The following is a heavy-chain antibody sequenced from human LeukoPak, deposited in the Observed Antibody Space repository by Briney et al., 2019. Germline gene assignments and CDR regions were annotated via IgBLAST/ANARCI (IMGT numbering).Heavy chain of an antibody. CDR3: ARDGSYGGYGDY. D-gene: IGHD5-12*01. CDR2: ITGHSSTI. J-gene: IGHJ4*02. CDR1: GFTFSSYW. Sequence: PGGSLRLSCAASGFTFSSYWMSWVRQAPGKGLEWVSYITGHSSTIYYADSVKGRFTISRDNAKNSVYLQMNSLRAEDTAVYYCARDGSYGGYGDYWGQGTLVTVSS. V-gene: IGHV3-48*01.